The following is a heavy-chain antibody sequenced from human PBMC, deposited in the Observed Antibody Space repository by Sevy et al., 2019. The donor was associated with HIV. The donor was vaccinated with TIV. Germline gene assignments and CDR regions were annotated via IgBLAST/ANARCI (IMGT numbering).Heavy chain of an antibody. V-gene: IGHV6-1*01. CDR2: TYYRSKWFY. J-gene: IGHJ5*02. CDR1: GDTVSNNSGA. CDR3: AREQWLSGNGVDP. D-gene: IGHD6-19*01. Sequence: SQTLSLTCAISGDTVSNNSGAWNWIRQSPSRGLEWLGRTYYRSKWFYDYAVTVKSRIAINPETTKNQIYLQLKSVTPEDTAVYYCAREQWLSGNGVDPWGQGTLVTVSS.